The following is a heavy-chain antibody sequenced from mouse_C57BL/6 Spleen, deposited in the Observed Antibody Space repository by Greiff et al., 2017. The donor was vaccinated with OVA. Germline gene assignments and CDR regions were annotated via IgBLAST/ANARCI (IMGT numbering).Heavy chain of an antibody. J-gene: IGHJ3*01. Sequence: VQLQQPGAELVKPGASVKLSCKASGYTFTSYWMQWVKQRPGQGLEWIGEIDPSDNYTNYNQKFKGKATLTVDTSSSTAYMQLSSLTSEDSAVYYCARTVVDAYWGQGTLVTVSA. CDR2: IDPSDNYT. CDR1: GYTFTSYW. V-gene: IGHV1-50*01. D-gene: IGHD1-1*01. CDR3: ARTVVDAY.